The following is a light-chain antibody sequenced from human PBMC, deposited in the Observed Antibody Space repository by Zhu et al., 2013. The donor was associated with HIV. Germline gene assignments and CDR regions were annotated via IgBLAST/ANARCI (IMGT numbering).Light chain of an antibody. J-gene: IGKJ2*01. CDR1: QSVSSSF. V-gene: IGKV3D-20*02. CDR3: QQRGSRPPYT. Sequence: IVLTQSPGTLSLSPGERATLSCRASQSVSSSFLAWYQQKPGQSPRLLIYDASNRATGIPVRFSGSGSGTDFTLTISSLEPEDSAVYYCQQRGSRPPYTFGQGTILEIK. CDR2: DAS.